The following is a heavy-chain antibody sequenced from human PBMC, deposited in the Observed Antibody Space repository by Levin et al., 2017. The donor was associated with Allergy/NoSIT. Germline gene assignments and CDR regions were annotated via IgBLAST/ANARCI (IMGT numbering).Heavy chain of an antibody. CDR1: GFTFSSYA. V-gene: IGHV3-30-3*01. CDR2: ISYDGSNK. J-gene: IGHJ4*02. D-gene: IGHD3-10*01. CDR3: ARDRDRFYGSGSYYNGYDY. Sequence: GGSLRLSCAASGFTFSSYAMHWVRQAPGKGLEWVAVISYDGSNKYYADSVKGRFTISRDNSKNTLYLQMNSLRAEDTAVYYCARDRDRFYGSGSYYNGYDYWGQGTLVTVSS.